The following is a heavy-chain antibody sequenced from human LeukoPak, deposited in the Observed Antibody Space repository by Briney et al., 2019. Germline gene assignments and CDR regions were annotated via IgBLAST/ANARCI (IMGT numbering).Heavy chain of an antibody. CDR2: ISSSSSTI. D-gene: IGHD2-15*01. CDR3: ARDLVGLPLET. V-gene: IGHV3-48*01. CDR1: GFTFSSYS. J-gene: IGHJ5*02. Sequence: GGSLRLSCAASGFTFSSYSMNWVRQAPGKGLEWVSYISSSSSTIYYADSVKGRFTISRDNAKNSLYLQMNSLRAEDTAVYYCARDLVGLPLETWGQGTLVTVSS.